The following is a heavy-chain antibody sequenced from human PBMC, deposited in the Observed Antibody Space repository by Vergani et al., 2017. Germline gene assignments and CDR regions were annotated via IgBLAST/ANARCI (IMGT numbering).Heavy chain of an antibody. V-gene: IGHV4-34*01. D-gene: IGHD4-23*01. J-gene: IGHJ3*02. CDR3: ARGRDYGGGAFDI. CDR1: GGSFSGYY. CDR2: INHSGIT. Sequence: QVQLQQWGAGLLKPSETLSLTCAVYGGSFSGYYWSWIRQPPGKGLEWIGEINHSGITNYNPSLKSRVTISVDTSKNQFSLNLSSVTAADTAVYYCARGRDYGGGAFDIWGQGTMVTVSS.